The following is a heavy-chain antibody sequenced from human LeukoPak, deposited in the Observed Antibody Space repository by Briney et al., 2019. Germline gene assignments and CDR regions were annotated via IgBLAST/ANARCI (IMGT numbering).Heavy chain of an antibody. D-gene: IGHD6-13*01. V-gene: IGHV1-69*01. Sequence: ASVKVSCKASGGTFSSYAISWVRQAPGQGLEWMGGIIPIFGTANYAQKFQGRVTITADESTSTAYMELSSLRSEDTAVYYCATRGGGSSWLTDYWGQGTLVTVSS. CDR1: GGTFSSYA. CDR2: IIPIFGTA. J-gene: IGHJ4*02. CDR3: ATRGGGSSWLTDY.